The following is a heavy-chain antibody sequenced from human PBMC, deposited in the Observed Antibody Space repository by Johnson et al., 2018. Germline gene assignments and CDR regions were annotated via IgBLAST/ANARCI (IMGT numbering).Heavy chain of an antibody. J-gene: IGHJ6*03. CDR1: KFTFSNYA. CDR3: ARLKSYYYYYMDV. V-gene: IGHV3-21*01. CDR2: ISSSSSYI. Sequence: EVQLVETGGGLVQPGGSLRLSCAASKFTFSNYAMNWVRQAPGKGLEWVSSISSSSSYIYYADSVKGRFTISRDNAKNSLYLQMNSLRAEDTAMYYCARLKSYYYYYMDVWGKGTTVTVSS.